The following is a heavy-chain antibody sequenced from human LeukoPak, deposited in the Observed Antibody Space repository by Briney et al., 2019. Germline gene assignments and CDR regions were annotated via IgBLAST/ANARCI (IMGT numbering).Heavy chain of an antibody. CDR2: IKQDGSEK. V-gene: IGHV3-7*03. Sequence: GGSLRLSCAASGFTFSSYWMSWVRQAPGKGLEWVANIKQDGSEKYYMDSVKGRFTISRDNAKNSMYLQMNSLRSEDTAVYYCATALMTTVTTSAFDIWGQGTMVTVSS. J-gene: IGHJ3*02. CDR1: GFTFSSYW. CDR3: ATALMTTVTTSAFDI. D-gene: IGHD4-17*01.